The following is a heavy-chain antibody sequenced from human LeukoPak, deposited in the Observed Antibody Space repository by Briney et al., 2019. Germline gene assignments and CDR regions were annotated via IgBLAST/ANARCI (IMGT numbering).Heavy chain of an antibody. D-gene: IGHD2-2*01. Sequence: ASVKVSCKAPGYTFTRYGISWVRQAPGQGLEWMGRISDYNGDTNYAQKLQGRVTMTTDTSTSTAYMELRSLRSDDTAVYYCARLGYCSSTSCSNDYWGQGTLVTVSS. V-gene: IGHV1-18*01. CDR2: ISDYNGDT. CDR3: ARLGYCSSTSCSNDY. J-gene: IGHJ4*02. CDR1: GYTFTRYG.